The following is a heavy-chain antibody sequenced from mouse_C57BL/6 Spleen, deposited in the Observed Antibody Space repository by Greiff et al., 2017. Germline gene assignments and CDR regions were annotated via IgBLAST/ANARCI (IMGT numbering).Heavy chain of an antibody. CDR2: ISNGGGST. V-gene: IGHV5-12*01. CDR1: GFTFSDYY. J-gene: IGHJ4*01. CDR3: ARHELSYAMDY. Sequence: EVMLVESGGGLVQPGGSLKLSCAASGFTFSDYYMYWVRQTPEKRLEWVAYISNGGGSTYYPDTVKGRFTISRDNAKNTLYLQMSRLKSEDTAMYYCARHELSYAMDYWGQGTSVTVSS.